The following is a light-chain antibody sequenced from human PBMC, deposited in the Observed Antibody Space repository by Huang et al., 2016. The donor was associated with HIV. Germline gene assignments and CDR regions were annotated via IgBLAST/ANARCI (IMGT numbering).Light chain of an antibody. CDR3: QQYFTTPQT. V-gene: IGKV4-1*01. J-gene: IGKJ2*01. CDR2: GAA. CDR1: RNLFYTPKNKNY. Sequence: VMIQSPASLAVSLGERATINCKSSRNLFYTPKNKNYLAWYQQKPGQPPKLLFYGAATRDSVVPDRFSGGGSATDVTLTIRILQAEDVAVYYCQQYFTTPQTFGQGTRVEIK.